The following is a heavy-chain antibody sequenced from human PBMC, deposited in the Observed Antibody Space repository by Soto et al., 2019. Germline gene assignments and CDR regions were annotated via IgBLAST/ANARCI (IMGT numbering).Heavy chain of an antibody. V-gene: IGHV4-30-4*01. CDR1: GRSVGFGPYP. J-gene: IGHJ6*02. Sequence: SETLSLTCTVSGRSVGFGPYPWSWFRQHPGKGLEWIAYMSYNRDIHHNESLASRVSMSEEISKNQFSLRLSSVTAADTVIFFCAEFNTGDAYYAMDVWSPGITVTVSS. CDR2: MSYNRDI. CDR3: AEFNTGDAYYAMDV.